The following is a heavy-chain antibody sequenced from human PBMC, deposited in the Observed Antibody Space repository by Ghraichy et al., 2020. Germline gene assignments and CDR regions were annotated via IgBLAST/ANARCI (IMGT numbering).Heavy chain of an antibody. D-gene: IGHD3-10*01. CDR3: AKHLTPGELSRDYYYYYGMDV. V-gene: IGHV3-23*01. Sequence: GGSLRLSCAASGFTFSSYAMSWVRQAPGKGLEWVSAISGSGGSTYYADSVKGRFTISRDNSKNTLYLQMNSLRAEDTAVYYCAKHLTPGELSRDYYYYYGMDVWGQGTTVTVSS. CDR1: GFTFSSYA. CDR2: ISGSGGST. J-gene: IGHJ6*02.